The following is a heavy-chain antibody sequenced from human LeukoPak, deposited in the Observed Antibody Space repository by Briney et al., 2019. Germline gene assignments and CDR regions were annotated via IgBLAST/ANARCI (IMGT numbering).Heavy chain of an antibody. Sequence: KASGTLSLTCTVSGGSISSYYWSWIRQPPGKGLEWIGYIYYSGSTNYNPSLKSRRVTISVDTSKNQFSLKLYSVTAADTAVYYCARGGDYGDYVFHYWGQGTLVTVSS. CDR3: ARGGDYGDYVFHY. CDR2: IYYSGST. V-gene: IGHV4-59*12. J-gene: IGHJ4*02. D-gene: IGHD4-17*01. CDR1: GGSISSYY.